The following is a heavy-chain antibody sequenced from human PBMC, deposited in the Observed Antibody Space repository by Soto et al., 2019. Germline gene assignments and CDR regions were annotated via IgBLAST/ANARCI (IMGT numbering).Heavy chain of an antibody. J-gene: IGHJ5*02. CDR3: AAATPGSRGYRDNWFDP. D-gene: IGHD3-16*02. Sequence: ASVKVSCKAPGYTFTSYGISGVRQAPGQGLEWMGWISAYNGNTNYAQKLQGRVTMTTDTSTSTAYMELRSLRSDDTAVYYCAAATPGSRGYRDNWFDPWGQGTLVTVSS. CDR1: GYTFTSYG. V-gene: IGHV1-18*04. CDR2: ISAYNGNT.